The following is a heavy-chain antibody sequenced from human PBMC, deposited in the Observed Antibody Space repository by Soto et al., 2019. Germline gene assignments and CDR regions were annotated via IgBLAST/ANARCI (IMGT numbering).Heavy chain of an antibody. V-gene: IGHV4-39*01. D-gene: IGHD5-18*01. CDR2: IYYSGST. CDR3: ARHLDTAMEAYYYYYGMDV. J-gene: IGHJ6*02. CDR1: GGSISSSSYY. Sequence: SETLSLTYTVSGGSISSSSYYWGWIRQPPGKGLEWIGSIYYSGSTYYNPSLKSRVTISVDTSKNQFSLKLSSVTAADTAVYYCARHLDTAMEAYYYYYGMDVWGQGTTVTVSS.